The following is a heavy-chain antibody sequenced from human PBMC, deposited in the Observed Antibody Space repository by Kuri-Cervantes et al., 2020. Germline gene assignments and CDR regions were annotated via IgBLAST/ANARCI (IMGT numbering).Heavy chain of an antibody. V-gene: IGHV2-70*01. D-gene: IGHD6-19*01. CDR3: ARSVQQWLALDY. CDR2: IDWDDDK. J-gene: IGHJ4*02. CDR1: WFSLSTSGMC. Sequence: GPTLGKPTQSLTLTCPFSWFSLSTSGMCVSCIRQPPGKALEWLALIDWDDDKYYSTSLKTRLTISKDTSKNQVVLTMTNMDPVDTATYYCARSVQQWLALDYWGQGTLVTVSS.